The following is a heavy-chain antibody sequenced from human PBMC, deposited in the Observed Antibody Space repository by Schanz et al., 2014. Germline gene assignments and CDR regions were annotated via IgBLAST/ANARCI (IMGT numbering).Heavy chain of an antibody. V-gene: IGHV3-23*04. Sequence: EVQLVESGGGLVKPGGSLRLSCAASGFTFSSYAMSWVRQAPGQGLEWVSTISASGGSTYYADSVKGRFTISRDNSKNILYLQMNSLRAEDTAVYYCAKARRKSNCSGGRCFHYSYYGMDVWGQGTTVTVSS. CDR3: AKARRKSNCSGGRCFHYSYYGMDV. D-gene: IGHD2-15*01. CDR1: GFTFSSYA. J-gene: IGHJ6*02. CDR2: ISASGGST.